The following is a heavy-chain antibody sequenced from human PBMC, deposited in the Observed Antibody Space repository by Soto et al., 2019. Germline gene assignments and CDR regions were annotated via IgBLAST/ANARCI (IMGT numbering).Heavy chain of an antibody. CDR3: AKYRGPYDTTLNWFDP. CDR2: ISYDGSNK. V-gene: IGHV3-30*18. CDR1: GFTFSSYG. Sequence: GGSLRLSCAASGFTFSSYGMHWVRQAPGKGLEWVAVISYDGSNKYYADSVKGRFTISRDNSKNTLYLQMNSLRAEDTAVYYCAKYRGPYDTTLNWFDPWGQGTLVTVSS. J-gene: IGHJ5*02. D-gene: IGHD3-22*01.